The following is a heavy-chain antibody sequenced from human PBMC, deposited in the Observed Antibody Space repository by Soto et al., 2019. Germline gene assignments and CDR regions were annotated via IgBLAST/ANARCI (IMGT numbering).Heavy chain of an antibody. D-gene: IGHD6-19*01. CDR2: INAGNGNT. Sequence: QVQLVQSGAEVKKPGASVKVSCKASGYTFTSYAMHWVRQAPGQSLEWMGWINAGNGNTKYSQKFQGRVTITRDTSASTAYMELSSLRSEDTAVYYCARDRIGWLVHYYYYYGMDVWGQGTTVTVSS. J-gene: IGHJ6*02. CDR3: ARDRIGWLVHYYYYYGMDV. CDR1: GYTFTSYA. V-gene: IGHV1-3*01.